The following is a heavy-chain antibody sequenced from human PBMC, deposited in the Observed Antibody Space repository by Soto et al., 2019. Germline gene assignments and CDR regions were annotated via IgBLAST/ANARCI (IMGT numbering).Heavy chain of an antibody. J-gene: IGHJ5*02. D-gene: IGHD6-13*01. CDR3: ARDPAYSSSSKYNWFDP. CDR1: GFTFNSHG. Sequence: GGSLRLSCVGSGFTFNSHGMHWVRQAPGKGLEWVAVISYDGSNKYYEESVKGRFTISRDNSKNSLYLQMNSLRDEDTAVYYCARDPAYSSSSKYNWFDPWGQGTLVTVSS. V-gene: IGHV3-30*03. CDR2: ISYDGSNK.